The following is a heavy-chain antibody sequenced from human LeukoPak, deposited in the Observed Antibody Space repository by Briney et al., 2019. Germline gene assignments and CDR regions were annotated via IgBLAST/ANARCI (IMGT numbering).Heavy chain of an antibody. CDR2: ISPYNGNT. J-gene: IGHJ4*02. Sequence: ASVRVSCKASGYTFTSFGISWVRQAPGQGLEWMGWISPYNGNTNYPQKVQGRIIVTTDTSTSTAYMELRSLRSDDTAVYYCARDKNHYDTRGDFWGQGTLVTVSS. V-gene: IGHV1-18*01. CDR3: ARDKNHYDTRGDF. D-gene: IGHD3-22*01. CDR1: GYTFTSFG.